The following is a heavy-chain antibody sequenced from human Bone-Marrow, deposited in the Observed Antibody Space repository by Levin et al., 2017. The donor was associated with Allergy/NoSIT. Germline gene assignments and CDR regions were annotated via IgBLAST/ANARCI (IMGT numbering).Heavy chain of an antibody. Sequence: GESLKISCATSGFTFSSYSMNWVRQAPGKGLEWVSYINSSSGTIYYADSVKGRFTISRDNAKKSLYLQMSSLRVVDTAVYYCVRGLPDYWGQGTLVTVSS. CDR2: INSSSGTI. CDR1: GFTFSSYS. V-gene: IGHV3-48*01. J-gene: IGHJ4*02. CDR3: VRGLPDY.